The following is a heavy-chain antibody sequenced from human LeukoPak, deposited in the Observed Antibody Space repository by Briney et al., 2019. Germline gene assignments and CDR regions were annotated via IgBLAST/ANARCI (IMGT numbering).Heavy chain of an antibody. CDR2: ISYDGSNK. CDR1: GFTFSSYA. Sequence: GGSLRLSCAASGFTFSSYAMHWVRQAPGKGLEWVAVISYDGSNKYYADSVKGRFTISRDNSKNTLYLQMNSLRAEDTAVYYCARSPYPDYDYVWGSYRRPDDAFDIWGQGTMVTVSS. CDR3: ARSPYPDYDYVWGSYRRPDDAFDI. V-gene: IGHV3-30-3*01. D-gene: IGHD3-16*02. J-gene: IGHJ3*02.